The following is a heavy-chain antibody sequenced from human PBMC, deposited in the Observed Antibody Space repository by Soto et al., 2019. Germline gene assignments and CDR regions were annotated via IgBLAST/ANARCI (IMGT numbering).Heavy chain of an antibody. CDR2: ISYDGSNE. J-gene: IGHJ3*02. CDR1: GFAFSTYG. V-gene: IGHV3-30*18. CDR3: AKELEI. Sequence: HGGSLRLSFAASGFAFSTYGMHWVRQAPGKGLEWVAVISYDGSNEYYAESVKGRFTISRDNSKNTLYLQMNSLRAEDTAVYYCAKELEIWGQGTMVTVSS. D-gene: IGHD1-1*01.